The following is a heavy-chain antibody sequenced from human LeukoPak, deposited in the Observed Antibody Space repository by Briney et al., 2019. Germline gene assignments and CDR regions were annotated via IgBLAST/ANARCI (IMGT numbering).Heavy chain of an antibody. J-gene: IGHJ6*03. CDR2: IYSGGST. CDR3: AREAPIYDFWTDPGAHMDV. D-gene: IGHD3-3*01. CDR1: GFTVSSNY. V-gene: IGHV3-53*01. Sequence: GGSLRLSCAASGFTVSSNYMSWVRQAPGKGLEWVSVIYSGGSTYYADSVKGRFTISRDNSKNTLYLQMNSLRAEDTAVYYCAREAPIYDFWTDPGAHMDVWGKGTTVTVSS.